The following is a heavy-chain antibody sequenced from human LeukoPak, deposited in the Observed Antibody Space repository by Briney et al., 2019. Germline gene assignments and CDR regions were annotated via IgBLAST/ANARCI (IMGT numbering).Heavy chain of an antibody. V-gene: IGHV4-59*01. CDR1: GGSISSYY. D-gene: IGHD2-2*01. CDR3: ARGPDIVVVPAAYWYFDL. J-gene: IGHJ2*01. CDR2: IYYSGST. Sequence: SETLSLTCTVSGGSISSYYWGWIRQPPGKGLEWIGYIYYSGSTNYNPSLKSRVTISVDTSKNQFSLKLSSVTAADTAVYYCARGPDIVVVPAAYWYFDLWGRGTLVTVSS.